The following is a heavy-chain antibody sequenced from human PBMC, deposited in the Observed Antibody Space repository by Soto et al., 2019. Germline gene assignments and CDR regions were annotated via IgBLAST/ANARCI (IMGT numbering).Heavy chain of an antibody. J-gene: IGHJ6*03. Sequence: GGSLRLSCAASGFTFSSYAMSWVRQAPGKGLEWVSAISGSGGSTYYADSVKGRFTISRDNSKNTLYLQMNSLRAADKAVYYRAKHYSNYPIEGYYYDYYYMDVWGKGTTVTVSS. CDR1: GFTFSSYA. D-gene: IGHD4-4*01. CDR2: ISGSGGST. V-gene: IGHV3-23*01. CDR3: AKHYSNYPIEGYYYDYYYMDV.